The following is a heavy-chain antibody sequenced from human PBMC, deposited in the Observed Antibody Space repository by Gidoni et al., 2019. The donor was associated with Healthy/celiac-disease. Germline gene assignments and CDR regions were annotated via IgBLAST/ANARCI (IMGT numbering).Heavy chain of an antibody. CDR3: ARDGGPLVGGGAEFDY. V-gene: IGHV4-61*01. Sequence: QVQLQESGPGLVKPSETLSLTCTVSGGSVSSGSYYWSWIRQPPGKGLEWIGYIYYSGSTNYNPSLKSRVTISVDTSKNQFSLKLSSVTAADTAVYYCARDGGPLVGGGAEFDYWGQGTLVTVSS. CDR2: IYYSGST. D-gene: IGHD2-15*01. CDR1: GGSVSSGSYY. J-gene: IGHJ4*02.